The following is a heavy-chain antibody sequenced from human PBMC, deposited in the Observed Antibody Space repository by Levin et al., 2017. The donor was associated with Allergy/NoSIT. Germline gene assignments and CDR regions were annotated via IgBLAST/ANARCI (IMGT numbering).Heavy chain of an antibody. CDR1: GFTFSDYY. V-gene: IGHV3-11*05. D-gene: IGHD3-10*01. CDR3: ARDFRVRGVIDTPGNQNDAFDI. J-gene: IGHJ3*02. CDR2: ISSSSSYT. Sequence: LSLTCAASGFTFSDYYMSWIRQAPGKGLEWVSYISSSSSYTNYADSVKGRFTISRDNAKNSLYLQMNSLRAEDTAVYYCARDFRVRGVIDTPGNQNDAFDIWGQGTMVTVSS.